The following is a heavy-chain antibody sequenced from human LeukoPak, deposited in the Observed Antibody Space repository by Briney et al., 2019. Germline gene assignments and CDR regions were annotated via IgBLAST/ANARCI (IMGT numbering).Heavy chain of an antibody. CDR1: GGSISSSSDY. V-gene: IGHV4-39*01. CDR3: ARLISRGYSYGIIDY. J-gene: IGHJ4*02. Sequence: PSETLSLTCTVSGGSISSSSDYWGWIRQPPGKGLEWIGSIYYSRNTYYNPSLKSRVTISVDTSKNQFSLKLSSVTATDTAVYYCARLISRGYSYGIIDYWGQGILVTVSS. D-gene: IGHD5-18*01. CDR2: IYYSRNT.